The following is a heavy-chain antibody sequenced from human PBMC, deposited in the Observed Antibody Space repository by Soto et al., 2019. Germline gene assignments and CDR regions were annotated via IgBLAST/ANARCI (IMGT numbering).Heavy chain of an antibody. J-gene: IGHJ4*02. D-gene: IGHD6-19*01. CDR1: GFTFSSYG. V-gene: IGHV3-33*01. CDR2: IWYDGSNK. Sequence: GGSLRLSCAASGFTFSSYGMHWVRQAPGKGLEWVAVIWYDGSNKYYADSVKGRFTISRDNSKNTLYLQMNSLRAEDTAVYYCARGSYSSGPAPFDYWGQGTLVTVSS. CDR3: ARGSYSSGPAPFDY.